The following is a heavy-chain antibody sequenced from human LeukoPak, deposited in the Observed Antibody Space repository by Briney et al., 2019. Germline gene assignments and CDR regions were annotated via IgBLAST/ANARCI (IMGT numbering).Heavy chain of an antibody. CDR1: GYTFTSYY. J-gene: IGHJ4*02. Sequence: GSVKVSCKASGYTFTSYYMHWVRQAPGQGLEWMGIINPSGGSTSYAQKFQGRVTMTRDTSTSTVYMELSSLRSEDTAVYYCARVKKGHDYGGYGWWTRETNFDYWGQGTQVTVSS. CDR3: ARVKKGHDYGGYGWWTRETNFDY. V-gene: IGHV1-46*01. CDR2: INPSGGST. D-gene: IGHD4-17*01.